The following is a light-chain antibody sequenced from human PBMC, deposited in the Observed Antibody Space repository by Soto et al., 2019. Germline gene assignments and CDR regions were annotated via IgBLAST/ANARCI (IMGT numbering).Light chain of an antibody. Sequence: DIQMTQSPSSLSASVGDRDTITCQASQDITKYLNWYQQKPGKAPKFLIYDASNLETGVPSRFSGSGSATDFTLTINSLQPEDSATYYCQQYDNFPWTFGQGTKVDIK. V-gene: IGKV1-33*01. CDR2: DAS. CDR1: QDITKY. CDR3: QQYDNFPWT. J-gene: IGKJ1*01.